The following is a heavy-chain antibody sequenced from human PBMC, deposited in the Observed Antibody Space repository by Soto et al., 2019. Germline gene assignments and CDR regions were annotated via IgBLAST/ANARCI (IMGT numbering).Heavy chain of an antibody. CDR1: GFTFTSSA. V-gene: IGHV1-58*01. CDR3: ARDSPFSGSYYKEDY. CDR2: IVVGSGNT. D-gene: IGHD3-10*01. Sequence: SVKVSCKASGFTFTSSAVQWVRQARGQRLEWIGWIVVGSGNTNYAQKFQERVTITRDMSTSTAYMELRSLRSDDTAMYYCARDSPFSGSYYKEDYWGQGTLVTVS. J-gene: IGHJ4*02.